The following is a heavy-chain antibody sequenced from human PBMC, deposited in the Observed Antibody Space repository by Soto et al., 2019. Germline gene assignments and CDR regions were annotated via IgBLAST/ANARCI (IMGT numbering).Heavy chain of an antibody. Sequence: GASVKVSCKASGYTFTSYGISWVRQAPGQGLEWMGWISAYNGNTNYAQKLQGRVTMTTDTSTSTAYMELRSLRSDDTAVYYCARLGINDYDILTGYYTRSIWFDPWGQGTLVTVSS. D-gene: IGHD3-9*01. J-gene: IGHJ5*02. CDR3: ARLGINDYDILTGYYTRSIWFDP. V-gene: IGHV1-18*01. CDR1: GYTFTSYG. CDR2: ISAYNGNT.